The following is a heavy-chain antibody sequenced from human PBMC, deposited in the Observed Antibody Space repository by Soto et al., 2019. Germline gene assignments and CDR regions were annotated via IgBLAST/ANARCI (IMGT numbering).Heavy chain of an antibody. Sequence: VEYLKSSCKGSGYSFTSYWIGWVRQMRGKGMEWMGIIYPGDSDTRYRPSFQGQVTISADKSISTAYLQWSSLKASDTAMYYCARPDYSVSSGYPLDYWGHGTLVIVSS. V-gene: IGHV5-51*01. CDR3: ARPDYSVSSGYPLDY. CDR1: GYSFTSYW. CDR2: IYPGDSDT. D-gene: IGHD3-22*01. J-gene: IGHJ4*01.